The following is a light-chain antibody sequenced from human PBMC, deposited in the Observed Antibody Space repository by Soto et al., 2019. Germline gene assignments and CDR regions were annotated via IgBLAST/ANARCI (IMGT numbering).Light chain of an antibody. Sequence: QSVLTQPASVSGSPGQSIATSCTGTSSDIGAYDYVSWYQQHPDKAPKLMIYEVSNRPSGVSNRFSGSKSVNTATLTISGLQAEDEADYYCSSHTSSNTRIFGTGTRSPS. CDR3: SSHTSSNTRI. V-gene: IGLV2-14*03. CDR1: SSDIGAYDY. J-gene: IGLJ1*01. CDR2: EVS.